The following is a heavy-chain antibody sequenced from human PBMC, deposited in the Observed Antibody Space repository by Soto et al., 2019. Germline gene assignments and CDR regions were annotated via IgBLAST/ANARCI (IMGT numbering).Heavy chain of an antibody. J-gene: IGHJ4*02. CDR1: GFAFRNYA. D-gene: IGHD5-12*01. V-gene: IGHV3-23*01. Sequence: LRLSCAASGFAFRNYAMSWVRQAPGKGLEWVSAISGSVGTTFYADSVKGRFTISRDNSKNTLYLQMNSLRAEDTAVYYCAKGGVEMATIDYYFDYWGQGTLVTVSS. CDR2: ISGSVGTT. CDR3: AKGGVEMATIDYYFDY.